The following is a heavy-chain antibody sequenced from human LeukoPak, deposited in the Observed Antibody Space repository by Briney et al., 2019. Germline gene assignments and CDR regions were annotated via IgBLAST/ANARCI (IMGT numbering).Heavy chain of an antibody. CDR1: GFTFSSYG. Sequence: GGTLRLSRAASGFTFSSYGMTWARQAPGKGLEGVAHIKQDGSEKNHVDSVKGRFTISRDNAKNSLYLQMNSLRAEDSAVYYCARAGRWDTSIDYWGQGTLVTVSS. CDR2: IKQDGSEK. CDR3: ARAGRWDTSIDY. V-gene: IGHV3-7*04. D-gene: IGHD3-10*01. J-gene: IGHJ4*02.